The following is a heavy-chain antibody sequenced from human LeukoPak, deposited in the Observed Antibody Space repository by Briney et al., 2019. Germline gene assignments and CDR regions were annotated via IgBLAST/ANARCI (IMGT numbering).Heavy chain of an antibody. V-gene: IGHV3-23*01. Sequence: GGSLRLSCAASGFTFSSYAMSWVRQAPGKGLEWVSAISGSGGSTYYADSVKGRFTISRDNSKNTLYLQMNSLRAEDTAVYYCARSVVATGRNYFDYWGQGTLVTVSS. CDR3: ARSVVATGRNYFDY. J-gene: IGHJ4*02. D-gene: IGHD5-12*01. CDR2: ISGSGGST. CDR1: GFTFSSYA.